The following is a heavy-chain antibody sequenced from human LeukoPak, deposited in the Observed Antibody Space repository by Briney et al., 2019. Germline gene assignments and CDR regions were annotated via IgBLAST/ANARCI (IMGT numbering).Heavy chain of an antibody. J-gene: IGHJ4*02. CDR3: TTNPGEITIFGVVIPVGTRDY. CDR1: GFTFSNAW. Sequence: PGGSLRLSCAASGFTFSNAWMDWVRQAPGKGLEWVGRIKSKTDGGTTDYAAPVKGRFTISRDDSKNTLYLQMNSLKTEDTAVYYCTTNPGEITIFGVVIPVGTRDYWGQGTLVTVSS. D-gene: IGHD3-3*01. CDR2: IKSKTDGGTT. V-gene: IGHV3-15*07.